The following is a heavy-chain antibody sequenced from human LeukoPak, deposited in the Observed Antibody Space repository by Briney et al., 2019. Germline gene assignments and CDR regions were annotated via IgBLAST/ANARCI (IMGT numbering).Heavy chain of an antibody. Sequence: PGGSLRLSCAASGFTFSSYWMHWVRQAPGKGLVWVSRINSDGSSTSYADSVKGRFTISRDNAKNTLYLQMNSLRAEDTAVYFCARENIVVLSVAIFNAFDIWAKGQWSLSLQ. CDR1: GFTFSSYW. J-gene: IGHJ3*02. V-gene: IGHV3-74*01. CDR3: ARENIVVLSVAIFNAFDI. D-gene: IGHD2-2*01. CDR2: INSDGSST.